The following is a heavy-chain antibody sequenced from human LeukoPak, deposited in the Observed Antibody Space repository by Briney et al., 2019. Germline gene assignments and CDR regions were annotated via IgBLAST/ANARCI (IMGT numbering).Heavy chain of an antibody. Sequence: GASVKVSCKASGYTFTSYDINWVRQATGQGLEWMGWMNPNSGNTGYAQKFQGRVTITRNTSISTAYMELSSLRSEDTAVYYCARGRQLSPAGRPFDYWGQGTLVTVSS. J-gene: IGHJ4*02. CDR2: MNPNSGNT. CDR1: GYTFTSYD. D-gene: IGHD6-13*01. CDR3: ARGRQLSPAGRPFDY. V-gene: IGHV1-8*03.